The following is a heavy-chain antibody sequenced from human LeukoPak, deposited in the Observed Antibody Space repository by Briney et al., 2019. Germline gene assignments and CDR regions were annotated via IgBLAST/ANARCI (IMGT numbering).Heavy chain of an antibody. CDR1: GGSISSGDYY. CDR2: IYYSGST. J-gene: IGHJ4*02. Sequence: SQTLSLTCTVSGGSISSGDYYWSWIRQPPGKGLEWIGYIYYSGSTYYNPSLKSRVTISVDTSKNQFSQKLSSVTAADTAVYYCAREVRGYSYGYFDYWGQGTLVTVSS. V-gene: IGHV4-30-4*01. D-gene: IGHD5-18*01. CDR3: AREVRGYSYGYFDY.